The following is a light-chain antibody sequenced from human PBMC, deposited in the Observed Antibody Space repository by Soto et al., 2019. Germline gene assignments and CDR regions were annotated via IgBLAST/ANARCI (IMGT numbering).Light chain of an antibody. CDR3: QHYNSYSEP. Sequence: DVQMTQSPSTLSASVGDRVTITFRASQTISSWLAWYQQKPGKAPKLLIYKASTLKSGVPSRFSGSGSGTEFTLTISSLQPDDFAPYYCQHYNSYSEPFGQGAKVDI. CDR2: KAS. J-gene: IGKJ1*01. CDR1: QTISSW. V-gene: IGKV1-5*03.